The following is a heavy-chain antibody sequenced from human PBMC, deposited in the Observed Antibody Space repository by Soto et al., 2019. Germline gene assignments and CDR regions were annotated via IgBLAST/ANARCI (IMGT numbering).Heavy chain of an antibody. J-gene: IGHJ6*02. V-gene: IGHV1-69*01. D-gene: IGHD2-2*01. CDR1: GGTFSSYA. Sequence: QVQLVQSGAEVKKPGSSVKVSCEASGGTFSSYAISWVRQAPGQGLEWMGGIIPISGTANYAQKFQGRVTITADESTSTAYMELSSLRSADTAVYYCARSQGSSTSLEIYYYYYYGMDVWGQGTTVTVSS. CDR2: IIPISGTA. CDR3: ARSQGSSTSLEIYYYYYYGMDV.